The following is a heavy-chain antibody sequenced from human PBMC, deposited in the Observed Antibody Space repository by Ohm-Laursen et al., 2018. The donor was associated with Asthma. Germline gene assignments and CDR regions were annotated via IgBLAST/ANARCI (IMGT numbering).Heavy chain of an antibody. V-gene: IGHV4-31*03. J-gene: IGHJ3*02. D-gene: IGHD3-22*01. Sequence: SQTLSLTCTVSGGSISSGGYYWSWIRQHPGKGLEWIGYIYYSGSTYYNPSLKSRVTISEDTSKNQFSLKLSSVTAADTAVYYCAREIPVYYDSSGSYAFDIWGQGTMVTVSS. CDR1: GGSISSGGYY. CDR2: IYYSGST. CDR3: AREIPVYYDSSGSYAFDI.